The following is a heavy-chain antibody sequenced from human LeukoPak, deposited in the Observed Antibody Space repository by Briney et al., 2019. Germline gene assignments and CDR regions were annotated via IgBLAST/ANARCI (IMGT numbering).Heavy chain of an antibody. CDR2: IHPSGDIT. J-gene: IGHJ4*02. D-gene: IGHD3-10*01. Sequence: ASVKVSCKASGYTFTNHYMHWVRQAPGQGLEWLGIIHPSGDITNYAQRFQGRVTMTRDTSTSTVYVELSSLRSEDAAVYNCAREFAMRYYYGSGSYLTSRPFDYWGQGTLVTVSS. CDR3: AREFAMRYYYGSGSYLTSRPFDY. CDR1: GYTFTNHY. V-gene: IGHV1-46*01.